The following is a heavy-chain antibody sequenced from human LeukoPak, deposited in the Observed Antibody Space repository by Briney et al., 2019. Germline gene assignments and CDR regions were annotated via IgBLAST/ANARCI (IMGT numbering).Heavy chain of an antibody. Sequence: SETLSLSCAVYGGSFSGYYWSWIRQPPGKGLEWIGEINHSGSTNYNPSLKSRVTISVDTSKNQFSLKLSSVTAADTAVYYCARGSSSGWYYWGQGTLVTVSS. J-gene: IGHJ4*02. V-gene: IGHV4-34*01. CDR2: INHSGST. CDR3: ARGSSSGWYY. CDR1: GGSFSGYY. D-gene: IGHD6-19*01.